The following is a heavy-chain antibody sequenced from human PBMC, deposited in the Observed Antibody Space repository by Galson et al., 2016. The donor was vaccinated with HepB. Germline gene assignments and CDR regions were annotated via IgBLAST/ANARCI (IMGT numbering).Heavy chain of an antibody. CDR3: TRVGFGVILGDAFDI. CDR1: GFSISGYA. Sequence: LRLSCAASGFSISGYAMHWVRQAPGKGLEWVAFMSHDENNEQYPDSVKGRFAISRDNPRNMLYLQMNNLRIDDAAVYYCTRVGFGVILGDAFDIWGRGTMVTVSS. CDR2: MSHDENNE. D-gene: IGHD3-3*01. J-gene: IGHJ3*02. V-gene: IGHV3-30*09.